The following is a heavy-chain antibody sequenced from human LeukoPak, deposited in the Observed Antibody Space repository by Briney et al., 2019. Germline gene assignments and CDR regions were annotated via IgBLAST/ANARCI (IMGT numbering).Heavy chain of an antibody. J-gene: IGHJ5*01. CDR3: VRDWDHFDFDS. D-gene: IGHD1-26*01. CDR1: GFTFRNYW. Sequence: GGSLRLSCAASGFTFRNYWMHWVRQAPGKGLVWVSRIKGDGTHTIYADSVKGRFSISRDNAKSTLYLQMRSLRADDTAVYYCVRDWDHFDFDSWGQGTLVTVSS. CDR2: IKGDGTHT. V-gene: IGHV3-74*01.